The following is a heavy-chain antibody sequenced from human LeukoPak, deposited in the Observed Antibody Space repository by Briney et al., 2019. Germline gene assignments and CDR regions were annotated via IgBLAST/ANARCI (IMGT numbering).Heavy chain of an antibody. CDR1: GYTFTDYF. J-gene: IGHJ3*02. CDR2: IGPKSGDP. CDR3: GINRLGKALDI. Sequence: ASVKVSCKASGYTFTDYFIHWVRQAPGQGLEWMGWIGPKSGDPSYSHKVQGRVTVTRDTSNNTAYMEMSRLRSDDTAVYYCGINRLGKALDIWGQGTMVTVSS. V-gene: IGHV1-2*02. D-gene: IGHD7-27*01.